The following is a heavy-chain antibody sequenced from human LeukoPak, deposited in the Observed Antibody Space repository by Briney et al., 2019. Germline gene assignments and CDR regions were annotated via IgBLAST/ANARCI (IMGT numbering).Heavy chain of an antibody. CDR3: TTDSLAEMATILGYFDY. CDR1: GFTFSNAW. Sequence: GGSLRLSCAASGFTFSNAWMSWVRQAPGKGLEWVGRIKSKTDGGTTDYAAPVKGRFTISRDDSKNTLYLQMNSLKTEDTAVYYCTTDSLAEMATILGYFDYWGQGTLVTVSS. D-gene: IGHD5-24*01. CDR2: IKSKTDGGTT. V-gene: IGHV3-15*01. J-gene: IGHJ4*02.